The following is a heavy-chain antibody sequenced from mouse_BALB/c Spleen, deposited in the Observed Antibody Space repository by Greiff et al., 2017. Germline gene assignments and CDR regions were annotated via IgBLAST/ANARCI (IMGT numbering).Heavy chain of an antibody. D-gene: IGHD1-1*01. CDR1: GFTFSSFG. CDR3: AREKGNYYGSNYAMDY. CDR2: ISSGSSTI. Sequence: DVKLVESGGGLVQPGGSRKLSCAASGFTFSSFGMHWVRQAPEKGLEWVAYISSGSSTIYYADTVKGRFTISRDNPKNTLFLQMTSLRSEDTAMYYCAREKGNYYGSNYAMDYWGQGTSVTVSS. J-gene: IGHJ4*01. V-gene: IGHV5-17*02.